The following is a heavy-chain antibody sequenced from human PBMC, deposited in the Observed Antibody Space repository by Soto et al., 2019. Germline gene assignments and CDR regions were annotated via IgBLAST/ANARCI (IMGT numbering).Heavy chain of an antibody. Sequence: GGSLRLSCAASGFTFSSYAMSWVRQAPGKGLEWVSAISGSGGSTYYADSVKGRFTISRENSKNTLYLQMNSLRAEDTAVYYCAKDRSEGYYDSGSYFSSYNWFDPWGQGTLVTVSS. J-gene: IGHJ5*02. V-gene: IGHV3-23*01. CDR3: AKDRSEGYYDSGSYFSSYNWFDP. D-gene: IGHD3-10*01. CDR1: GFTFSSYA. CDR2: ISGSGGST.